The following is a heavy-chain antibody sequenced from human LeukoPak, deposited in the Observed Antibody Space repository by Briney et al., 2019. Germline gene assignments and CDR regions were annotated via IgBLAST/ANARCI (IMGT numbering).Heavy chain of an antibody. Sequence: GGSLRLSCAASGFTFDDYAMHWVRQAPGKGLEWVSLISGDGGSTYYADSVKGRFTISRDNSKNSLYLQMHSLRTEDTALYYCAKDTGQYYYYYYMDVWGKGTTVTVSS. CDR3: AKDTGQYYYYYYMDV. J-gene: IGHJ6*03. CDR1: GFTFDDYA. V-gene: IGHV3-43*02. CDR2: ISGDGGST.